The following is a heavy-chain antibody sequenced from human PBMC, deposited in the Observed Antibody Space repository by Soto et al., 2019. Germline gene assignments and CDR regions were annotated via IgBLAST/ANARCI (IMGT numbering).Heavy chain of an antibody. J-gene: IGHJ4*02. V-gene: IGHV4-59*02. CDR1: GGSVSTYY. D-gene: IGHD2-15*01. CDR3: ARGQVVAAQH. CDR2: IYYSGST. Sequence: SSETLSLTCTVSGGSVSTYYWSWIRQPPGKGLEWIAYIYYSGSTSYNPSLKSRVTISLDASKNQFSLKLSSVTAADTAVYYCARGQVVAAQHWGQGTLVTVSS.